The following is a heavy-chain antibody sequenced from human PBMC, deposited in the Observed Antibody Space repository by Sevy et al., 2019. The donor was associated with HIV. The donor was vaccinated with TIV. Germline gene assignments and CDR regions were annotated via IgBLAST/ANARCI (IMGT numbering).Heavy chain of an antibody. V-gene: IGHV4-34*01. J-gene: IGHJ3*02. CDR1: GGSFSGYY. D-gene: IGHD6-13*01. Sequence: GSLRLSCAVYGGSFSGYYWSWIRQSPGKGLEWIGEINHSGSTNYNASLKSRVTISIDTSKNQFSLRLNSVTAADTAVYYCARVRLAAAGDAFDIWDQGTMVTVSS. CDR3: ARVRLAAAGDAFDI. CDR2: INHSGST.